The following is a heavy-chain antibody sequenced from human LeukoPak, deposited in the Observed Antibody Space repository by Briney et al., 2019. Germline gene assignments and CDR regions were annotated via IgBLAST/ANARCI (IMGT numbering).Heavy chain of an antibody. Sequence: SETLSLTCTVSGGSISSYYWSWIRQPPGKGLEWIGYIYYSGSTNYNPSLKSRVTISVDTSKNQFSLKLSSVTAADTAVYYCARHTYYYDSSGYQMAFDIWGQGTMVTVSS. CDR3: ARHTYYYDSSGYQMAFDI. J-gene: IGHJ3*02. D-gene: IGHD3-22*01. CDR1: GGSISSYY. CDR2: IYYSGST. V-gene: IGHV4-59*08.